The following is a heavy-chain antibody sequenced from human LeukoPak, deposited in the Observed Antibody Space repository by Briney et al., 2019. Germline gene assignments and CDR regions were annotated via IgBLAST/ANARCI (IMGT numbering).Heavy chain of an antibody. D-gene: IGHD3-3*01. Sequence: SETLSLTCTVSGGSISSHYWSWIRQPPGKGLEWIGYIYYSGSTNYNPSLKSRVTISVDTSKNQFSLKLSSVTAADTAVYYCARERASYYDFWSGYYTLDYYYYMDVWGKGTTVTVSS. CDR3: ARERASYYDFWSGYYTLDYYYYMDV. V-gene: IGHV4-59*11. CDR2: IYYSGST. CDR1: GGSISSHY. J-gene: IGHJ6*03.